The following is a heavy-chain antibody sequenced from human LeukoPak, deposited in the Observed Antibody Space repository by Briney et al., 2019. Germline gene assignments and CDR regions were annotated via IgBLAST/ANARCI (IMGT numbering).Heavy chain of an antibody. CDR1: GFTFSSYA. CDR2: ISYDGSNK. CDR3: ARGPSSYFYMDV. Sequence: GRSLRLSCAASGFTFSSYAMHWVRQAPGKGLEWVAVISYDGSNKYYADSVKGRFTISRDNSKNTLYLQMNSLRAEDTAVYYCARGPSSYFYMDVWGKGTTVTISS. J-gene: IGHJ6*03. V-gene: IGHV3-30*04.